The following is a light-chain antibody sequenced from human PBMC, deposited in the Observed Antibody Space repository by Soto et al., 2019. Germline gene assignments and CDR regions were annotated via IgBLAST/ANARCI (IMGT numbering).Light chain of an antibody. CDR3: CSYAGSSTFVV. J-gene: IGLJ2*01. V-gene: IGLV2-23*01. CDR1: SSDVGSYNL. Sequence: QSVLTQPASGSGYPGQSITISCTGTSSDVGSYNLVSWYQQHPGKAPKLMIYEGSKRTSGVSNRFSGSKSGNTASLTISGLQAEDEADYYCCSYAGSSTFVVFGGGTKLTVL. CDR2: EGS.